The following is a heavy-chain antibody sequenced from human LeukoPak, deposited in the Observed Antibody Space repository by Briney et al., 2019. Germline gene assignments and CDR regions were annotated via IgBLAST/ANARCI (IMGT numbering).Heavy chain of an antibody. Sequence: PSETLSLTCTVSGGSISSSSYYWGWIRQPPGKGLEWIGSIYYSGSTYYNPSLKSRVTISADTSKNQFSLQLSSVTAADTAVYYCARGSGYDYKIDYWGQGTLVTVSS. CDR3: ARGSGYDYKIDY. CDR1: GGSISSSSYY. V-gene: IGHV4-39*07. D-gene: IGHD5-12*01. J-gene: IGHJ4*02. CDR2: IYYSGST.